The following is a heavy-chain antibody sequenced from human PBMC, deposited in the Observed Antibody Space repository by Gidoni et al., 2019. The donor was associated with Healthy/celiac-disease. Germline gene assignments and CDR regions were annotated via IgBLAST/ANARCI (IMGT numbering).Heavy chain of an antibody. CDR3: TRGTTVTTVVYYYYGMDV. Sequence: EVQLVEPVGGLLQPWRSLRLSCTASGFTFVAYSLSWVRQAPGKGLEWVGVIRSKAYGGTTEYDASVKGRFTISRDDYKSIAYLQMNSLKTEDTAVYYCTRGTTVTTVVYYYYGMDVWGQGTTVTVSS. J-gene: IGHJ6*02. D-gene: IGHD4-4*01. CDR1: GFTFVAYS. V-gene: IGHV3-49*04. CDR2: IRSKAYGGTT.